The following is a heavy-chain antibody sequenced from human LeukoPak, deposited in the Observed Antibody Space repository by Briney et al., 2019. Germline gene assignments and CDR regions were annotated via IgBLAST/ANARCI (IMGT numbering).Heavy chain of an antibody. CDR2: ISSSSSYI. CDR3: ARGPIQWELLGAFDI. V-gene: IGHV3-21*01. CDR1: GFTFSSYS. D-gene: IGHD1-26*01. J-gene: IGHJ3*02. Sequence: SGGSLRLSCAASGFTFSSYSMNWVRQAPGKVLEWVSSISSSSSYIYYADSVKGRFTISRDNAKNSLYLQMNSLRAEDTAVYYCARGPIQWELLGAFDIWGQGTMVTVSS.